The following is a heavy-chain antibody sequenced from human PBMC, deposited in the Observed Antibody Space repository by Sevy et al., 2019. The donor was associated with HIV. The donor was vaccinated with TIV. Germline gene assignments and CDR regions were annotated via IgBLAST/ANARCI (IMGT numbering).Heavy chain of an antibody. J-gene: IGHJ6*02. V-gene: IGHV3-9*01. CDR2: ISWNSGSI. CDR1: GFTFDDYA. CDR3: AKDIYSSSWYPGYYYYGMDD. D-gene: IGHD6-13*01. Sequence: GGSLRLSCAASGFTFDDYAMHWVRQAPGKGLEWVSGISWNSGSIGYADSVKGRFTISREKTKNSLYLQMNSLRAEDTALYYCAKDIYSSSWYPGYYYYGMDDWGQGTTVTVSS.